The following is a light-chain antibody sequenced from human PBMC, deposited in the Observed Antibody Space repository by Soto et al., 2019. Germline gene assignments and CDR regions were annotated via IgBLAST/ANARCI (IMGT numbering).Light chain of an antibody. V-gene: IGKV3-20*01. J-gene: IGKJ4*01. CDR3: QQYGTSSLT. CDR1: QSVSSSC. CDR2: GAS. Sequence: EVVLTQSPGTLSLSPGERATLSCRASQSVSSSCLAWYQQKPGQAPRLLIYGASSRATGIPDRFSGSGSGTDFALTISRLEPGDFAVYYCQQYGTSSLTFGGGTK.